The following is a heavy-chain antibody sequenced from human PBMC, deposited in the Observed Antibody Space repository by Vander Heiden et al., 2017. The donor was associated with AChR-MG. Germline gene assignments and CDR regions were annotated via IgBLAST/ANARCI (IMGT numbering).Heavy chain of an antibody. J-gene: IGHJ4*02. CDR3: ARGVGGSYYAFSDY. D-gene: IGHD1-26*01. CDR1: GFTFSSYS. Sequence: EVQLVESGGGLVKPGGSLSLSCAASGFTFSSYSMTGARQAPGKGLEWVSSISSSSSYIYSADSVKGRFTISRDNAKNSLYLQMNSLRAEDTAVYYCARGVGGSYYAFSDYWGQGTLVTVSS. CDR2: ISSSSSYI. V-gene: IGHV3-21*01.